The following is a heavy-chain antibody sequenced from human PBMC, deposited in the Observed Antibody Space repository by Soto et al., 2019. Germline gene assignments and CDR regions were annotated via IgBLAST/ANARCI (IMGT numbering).Heavy chain of an antibody. J-gene: IGHJ4*02. V-gene: IGHV1-69*01. D-gene: IGHD6-13*01. CDR1: GGTFSAYL. Sequence: QVHLVQSGAEVKKPGSSVKVSCKASGGTFSAYLLSWVRQAPGQGLEWMGGIMPMLGAPNYAQKFQGRVTITADESTSTAYMELSSLRSEDMAVYYCARTGGSSWYDYWGQGTLVTVSS. CDR3: ARTGGSSWYDY. CDR2: IMPMLGAP.